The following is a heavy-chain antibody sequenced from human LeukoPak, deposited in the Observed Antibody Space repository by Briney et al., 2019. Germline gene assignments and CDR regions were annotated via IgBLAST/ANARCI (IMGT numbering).Heavy chain of an antibody. J-gene: IGHJ4*02. CDR3: AKDQWGSAWPYYFDY. V-gene: IGHV3-23*01. Sequence: GGSLRLSCAASGFTFRSYTMTWVRQPPGKGLEWVSSIDGSGGSTYYADSVKGRFTISRDNPKNTLYLETNSLRADDTAVYYCAKDQWGSAWPYYFDYWGEGSLVTVSS. CDR2: IDGSGGST. CDR1: GFTFRSYT. D-gene: IGHD1-26*01.